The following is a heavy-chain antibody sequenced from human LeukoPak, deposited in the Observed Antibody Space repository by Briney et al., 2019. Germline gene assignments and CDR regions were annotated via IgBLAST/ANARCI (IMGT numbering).Heavy chain of an antibody. CDR2: INPNSGGT. V-gene: IGHV1-2*02. D-gene: IGHD6-25*01. J-gene: IGHJ5*02. CDR1: GYTFTGYY. CDR3: ARGIAAKYNWFDP. Sequence: ASVNVSCKASGYTFTGYYMHWVGQAPGQGLEWMGWINPNSGGTNYAQKFQGRVTMTRDTSISTAYMELSRLRSDDTAVYYCARGIAAKYNWFDPWGQGTLVTVSS.